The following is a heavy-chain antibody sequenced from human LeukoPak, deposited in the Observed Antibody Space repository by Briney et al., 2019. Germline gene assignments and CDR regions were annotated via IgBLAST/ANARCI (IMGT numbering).Heavy chain of an antibody. CDR1: GFTFSRHG. V-gene: IGHV3-23*01. CDR3: AKGSYSGSYCYFDY. D-gene: IGHD1-26*01. CDR2: ISGSGGGAYYA. J-gene: IGHJ4*02. Sequence: PGGSLRLSCAPSGFTFSRHGMHWVRQAPGKGLEWVSIISGSGGGAYYADYADSVKGRFTISRDDSKNALYLQMSSLRAEDTAIYFCAKGSYSGSYCYFDYWGQGILVTVSS.